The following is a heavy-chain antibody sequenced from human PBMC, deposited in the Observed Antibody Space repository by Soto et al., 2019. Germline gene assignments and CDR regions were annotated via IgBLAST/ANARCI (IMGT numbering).Heavy chain of an antibody. Sequence: QVQVQESGAGLVKPSQTLSLTCSVSGGSINSDDHYWIWIRQPPVQGLEWVGSLYYSGTTNYNPSLTSRITVSIDTSKNQFSPPLTSVTAAETSLYYCARKRRGGYWFAPGGHGTPSTASS. J-gene: IGHJ5*02. CDR2: LYYSGTT. CDR1: GGSINSDDHY. CDR3: ARKRRGGYWFAP. V-gene: IGHV4-30-4*01.